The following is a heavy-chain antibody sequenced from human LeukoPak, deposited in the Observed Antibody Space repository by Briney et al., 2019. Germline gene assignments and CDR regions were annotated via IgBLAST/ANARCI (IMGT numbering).Heavy chain of an antibody. Sequence: SETLSLTCTVSGGSISSSSYYWGWIRQPPGKGLEWIGSIYYSGSPYYNPSLKSRVTISVDTSKNQFSLKLSSVTAADTAVYYCARGAPYDSSGYSYYYYYYMDVWGKGTTVTVSS. J-gene: IGHJ6*03. CDR2: IYYSGSP. CDR3: ARGAPYDSSGYSYYYYYYMDV. CDR1: GGSISSSSYY. D-gene: IGHD3-22*01. V-gene: IGHV4-39*07.